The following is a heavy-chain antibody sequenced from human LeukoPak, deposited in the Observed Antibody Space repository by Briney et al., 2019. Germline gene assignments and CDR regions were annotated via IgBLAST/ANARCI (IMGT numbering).Heavy chain of an antibody. CDR1: ADSFSGYS. D-gene: IGHD3-9*01. CDR3: VRTYEILGSTAFYHYLFYMDI. V-gene: IGHV4-34*01. J-gene: IGHJ6*03. CDR2: INYGGRA. Sequence: SETLSLTCAVYADSFSGYSWSWIRQSPGRGLEWIGEINYGGRANYNPSLKSRVTMSVDTSKNQFSLKVTSLTAADTAIYYCVRTYEILGSTAFYHYLFYMDIWGKGTPVTISS.